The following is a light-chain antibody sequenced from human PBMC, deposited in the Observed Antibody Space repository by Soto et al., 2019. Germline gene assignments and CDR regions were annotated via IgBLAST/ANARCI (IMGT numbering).Light chain of an antibody. CDR3: QSYDTSSWV. V-gene: IGLV6-57*04. CDR2: EDN. Sequence: LTQPHSVSESPGKTITISCTRSSGSIASNYVQWYQQRPGSAPTTVIYEDNQKPSGVPDRFSGSIDRSSNSASLTISGLKTEDEAVYFCQSYDTSSWVFGGGTQLTVL. J-gene: IGLJ3*02. CDR1: SGSIASNY.